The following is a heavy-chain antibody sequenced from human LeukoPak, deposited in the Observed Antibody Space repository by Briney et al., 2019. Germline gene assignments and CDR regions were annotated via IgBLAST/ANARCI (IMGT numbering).Heavy chain of an antibody. Sequence: GASVKVSCKASGYTFTSYAMHWVRQAPGQGLEWMGWINPNSGGTNYAQKFQGRVTMTRDTSISTAYMELSRLRSDDTAVYYCARAQGSGGSCCWFDPWGQGTLVTVSS. V-gene: IGHV1-2*02. CDR2: INPNSGGT. CDR3: ARAQGSGGSCCWFDP. D-gene: IGHD2-15*01. J-gene: IGHJ5*02. CDR1: GYTFTSYA.